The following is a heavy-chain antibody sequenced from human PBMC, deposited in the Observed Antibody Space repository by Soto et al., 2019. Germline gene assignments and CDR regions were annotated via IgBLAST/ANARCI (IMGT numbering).Heavy chain of an antibody. Sequence: ASVKVSCKASGYTFTSYGISWVRQAPGQGLEWMGWISAYNGNTNYAQKLQGRVTMTTDTSTSTAYMELRSLRSDDTAVYYCARDAPLRHYYDSSGYPPPGLGAFDIWGQGTXVTVSS. J-gene: IGHJ3*02. CDR1: GYTFTSYG. CDR3: ARDAPLRHYYDSSGYPPPGLGAFDI. D-gene: IGHD3-22*01. CDR2: ISAYNGNT. V-gene: IGHV1-18*01.